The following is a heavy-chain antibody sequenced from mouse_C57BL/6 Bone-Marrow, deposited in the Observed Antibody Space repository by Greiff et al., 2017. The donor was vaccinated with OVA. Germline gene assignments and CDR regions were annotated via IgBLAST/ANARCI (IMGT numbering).Heavy chain of an antibody. CDR1: GFNIKDDY. CDR3: TTEVTTLYYFDY. J-gene: IGHJ2*01. CDR2: IDPENGDT. D-gene: IGHD2-2*01. Sequence: EVQLQQSGAELVRPGASVKLSCTASGFNIKDDYMHWVKQRPEQGLEWIGWIDPENGDTEYASKFQGKATITADTSSNPAYLQLSSLTSEDTAVYYCTTEVTTLYYFDYWGQGTTLTVSS. V-gene: IGHV14-4*01.